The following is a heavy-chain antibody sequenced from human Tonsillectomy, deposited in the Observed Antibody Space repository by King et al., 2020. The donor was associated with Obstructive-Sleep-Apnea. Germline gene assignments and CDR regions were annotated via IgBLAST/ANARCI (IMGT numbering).Heavy chain of an antibody. J-gene: IGHJ4*02. CDR2: INYSGST. CDR1: GGSISSGDYN. D-gene: IGHD3-10*01. Sequence: VQLQESGPGLVKPSQTLSLTCTVSGGSISSGDYNWNWIRQPPGKGLEWIGYINYSGSTHYNPSLKLRLIISVETSKNQFSLKLSSVTAADTAVYYCARSPKLIWFGELSTFDYWGQGTLVTVSS. V-gene: IGHV4-30-4*01. CDR3: ARSPKLIWFGELSTFDY.